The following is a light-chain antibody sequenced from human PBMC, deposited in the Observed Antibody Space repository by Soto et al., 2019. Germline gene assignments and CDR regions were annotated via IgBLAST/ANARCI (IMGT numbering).Light chain of an antibody. CDR1: QSVLYSSNNKNY. V-gene: IGKV4-1*01. CDR3: QQSYSTPLT. Sequence: DIVMTQSPDSLAVSLGERATINCKSSQSVLYSSNNKNYLAWYQQKPRQPPKLLIYWASTRESGVTDRFSGSGSGTDFTLTISSLQAEDVAVYYCQQSYSTPLTFGGGTKVEIK. CDR2: WAS. J-gene: IGKJ4*01.